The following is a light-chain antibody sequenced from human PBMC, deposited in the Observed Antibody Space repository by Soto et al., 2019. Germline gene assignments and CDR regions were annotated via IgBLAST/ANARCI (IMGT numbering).Light chain of an antibody. CDR3: QTWGTGIRV. CDR2: LNSDGSH. V-gene: IGLV4-69*01. Sequence: QLVLTQPPSASASLGASVKPTCTLSSGHSSYAIAWHQQQPEKGPRYLMKLNSDGSHSKGDGIPDRFSGSSSGAERYLTISSLQSEDEADYYCQTWGTGIRVFGGGTKLTVL. CDR1: SGHSSYA. J-gene: IGLJ3*02.